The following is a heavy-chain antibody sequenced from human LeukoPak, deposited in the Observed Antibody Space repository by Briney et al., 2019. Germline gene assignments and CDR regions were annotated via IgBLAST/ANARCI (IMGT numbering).Heavy chain of an antibody. CDR2: IYTSGST. CDR3: ARGYQLLLFDY. V-gene: IGHV4-61*02. J-gene: IGHJ4*02. Sequence: SQTLSLTXTVSGGSISSGSYYWSWIRQPAGKGLEWIGRIYTSGSTNYNPSLKSRVTISVDTSKNQFSLKLSSVTAADTAVYYCARGYQLLLFDYWGQGTLVTVSS. D-gene: IGHD2-2*01. CDR1: GGSISSGSYY.